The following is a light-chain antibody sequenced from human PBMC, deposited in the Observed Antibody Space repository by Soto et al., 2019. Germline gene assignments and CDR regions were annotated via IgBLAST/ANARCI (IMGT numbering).Light chain of an antibody. CDR1: QSISTW. Sequence: DIQMTQSPSTLSASVGDRVTITCRASQSISTWLAWYQQKPGKAPKLLIYKASSIDSGVPSMFSGSGSGTEFTLTISSLQPDDFATYYCQQYSSYWTFGQGTKVDIK. CDR3: QQYSSYWT. CDR2: KAS. V-gene: IGKV1-5*03. J-gene: IGKJ1*01.